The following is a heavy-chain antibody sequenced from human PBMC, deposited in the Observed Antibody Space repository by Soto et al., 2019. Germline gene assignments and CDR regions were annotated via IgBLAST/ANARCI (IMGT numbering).Heavy chain of an antibody. Sequence: PSQTLSLTCAISGDSVSSKAAAWNWIRQSPSRGLEWLGRTYYRSKWSTDYAVSVKSRITINPDTSKNQSSLQLNSVTPEDTAVYYCTRALSGSYDSWGQGTLVTVSS. CDR2: TYYRSKWST. V-gene: IGHV6-1*01. D-gene: IGHD1-26*01. J-gene: IGHJ5*01. CDR3: TRALSGSYDS. CDR1: GDSVSSKAAA.